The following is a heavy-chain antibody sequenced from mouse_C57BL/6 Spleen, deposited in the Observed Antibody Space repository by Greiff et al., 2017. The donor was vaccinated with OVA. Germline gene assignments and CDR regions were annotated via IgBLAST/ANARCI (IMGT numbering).Heavy chain of an antibody. D-gene: IGHD1-1*01. V-gene: IGHV6-3*01. Sequence: EVKLEESGGGLVQPGGSMKLSCVASGFTFSNYWMNWVRQSPEKGLEWVAQIRLKSDNYATHYAESVKGRFTISRDDSKSIFYLQMNNLRAEDTGIYYCTVYYLGYFDVWGTGTTVTVSS. J-gene: IGHJ1*03. CDR2: IRLKSDNYAT. CDR3: TVYYLGYFDV. CDR1: GFTFSNYW.